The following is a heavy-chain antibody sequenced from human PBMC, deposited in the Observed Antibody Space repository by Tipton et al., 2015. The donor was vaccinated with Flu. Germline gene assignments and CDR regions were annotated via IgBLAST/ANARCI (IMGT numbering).Heavy chain of an antibody. J-gene: IGHJ5*02. CDR2: IYLSGST. D-gene: IGHD2-8*02. Sequence: LSLTYTVSGGSIISSDYYWGWIRQPPGKGLEWIGSIYLSGSTDYNPTLKSPVTILLDTSKNQFSLKLSSVTAADTAVYYCARGASSGWFDPWGQGTLVTVSS. V-gene: IGHV4-39*07. CDR1: GGSIISSDYY. CDR3: ARGASSGWFDP.